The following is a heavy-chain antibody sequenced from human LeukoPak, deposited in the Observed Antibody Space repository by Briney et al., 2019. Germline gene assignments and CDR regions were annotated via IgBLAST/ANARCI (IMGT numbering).Heavy chain of an antibody. CDR1: GFTFTSSA. CDR2: IVVDSGNT. J-gene: IGHJ4*02. CDR3: ARDRRRLEWGY. Sequence: SVKVSCKASGFTFTSSAMHWVRQARGQRLEWIGWIVVDSGNTNYAQKFQERVTITRDMSTSTAYMELSSLRSEDTAVYYCARDRRRLEWGYWGQGTLVTVSS. V-gene: IGHV1-58*02. D-gene: IGHD1-26*01.